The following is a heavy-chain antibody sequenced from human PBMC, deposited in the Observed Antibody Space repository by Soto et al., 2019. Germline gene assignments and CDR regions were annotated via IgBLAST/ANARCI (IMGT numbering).Heavy chain of an antibody. CDR3: ATKGVSSCEGYYFDH. D-gene: IGHD6-13*01. Sequence: DVPLLESGGDLVQPGGSLRLSCAASGFNFGHYAMSWVRLAPGKGLEWVSDINGLFSGSAGRTYYAESVRGRFTISRDNYQKTLYLQMLSLRVEDTAVCYCATKGVSSCEGYYFDHWGQGTLVTVSS. CDR1: GFNFGHYA. V-gene: IGHV3-23*01. J-gene: IGHJ4*02. CDR2: INGLFSGSAGRT.